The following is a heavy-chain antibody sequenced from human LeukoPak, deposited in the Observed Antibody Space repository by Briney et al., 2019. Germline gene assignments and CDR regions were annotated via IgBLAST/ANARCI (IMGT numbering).Heavy chain of an antibody. V-gene: IGHV4-59*01. D-gene: IGHD6-13*01. CDR3: ASGIAAAAHRGAFDI. J-gene: IGHJ3*02. Sequence: PSETLSLTCTVSGGSISSYYWSWIRQPPGKGLEWIGYIYYSGSTNYNPSLKSRVTISVDTSKNQFSLKLSSVTAADTAVYYCASGIAAAAHRGAFDIWGQGTMVTVSS. CDR1: GGSISSYY. CDR2: IYYSGST.